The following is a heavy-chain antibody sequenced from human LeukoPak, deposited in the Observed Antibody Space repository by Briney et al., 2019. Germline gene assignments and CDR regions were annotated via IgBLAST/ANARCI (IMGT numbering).Heavy chain of an antibody. J-gene: IGHJ3*02. CDR2: VHYNGNT. Sequence: PSETLSLTCTVSGDSISGSSYYWGWIRQLPGKGLEWIGSVHYNGNTYYKPSLETRATVSLDTSKNQFSLKLSSVTAADTAVYYCASFYYDFWSGYSPFGAFDIWGQGTMVTVSS. CDR3: ASFYYDFWSGYSPFGAFDI. D-gene: IGHD3-3*01. CDR1: GDSISGSSYY. V-gene: IGHV4-39*07.